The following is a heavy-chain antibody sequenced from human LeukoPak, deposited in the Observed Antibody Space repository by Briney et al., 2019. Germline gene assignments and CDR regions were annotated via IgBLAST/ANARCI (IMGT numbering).Heavy chain of an antibody. J-gene: IGHJ4*02. V-gene: IGHV4-39*02. Sequence: SETLSLTCTVSGDSISRSTYYWAWIRQAPGKGLEWIGSVYYGRSPYFNPSLESRATISVDTSKNHFSLKMSSVTAADTAVYYCARSSGTGTFSYWGQGTLVTVSS. CDR1: GDSISRSTYY. CDR2: VYYGRSP. CDR3: ARSSGTGTFSY. D-gene: IGHD6-25*01.